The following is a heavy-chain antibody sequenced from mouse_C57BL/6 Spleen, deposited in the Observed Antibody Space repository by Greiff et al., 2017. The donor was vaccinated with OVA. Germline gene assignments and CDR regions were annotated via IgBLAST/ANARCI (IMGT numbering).Heavy chain of an antibody. CDR3: ARNYYYGSSPYYFDY. Sequence: VKVVESGPGLVAPSQSLSITCTVSGFSLTSYAISWVRQPPGKGLEWLGVIWTGGGTNYNSALKSRLSISKDNSKSQVFLKMNSLQTDDTARYYCARNYYYGSSPYYFDYWGQGTTLTVSS. D-gene: IGHD1-1*01. J-gene: IGHJ2*01. V-gene: IGHV2-9-1*01. CDR1: GFSLTSYA. CDR2: IWTGGGT.